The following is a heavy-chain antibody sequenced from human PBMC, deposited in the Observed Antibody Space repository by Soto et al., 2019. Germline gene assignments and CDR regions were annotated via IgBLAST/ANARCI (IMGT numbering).Heavy chain of an antibody. CDR2: ISYDGSNK. J-gene: IGHJ5*02. CDR1: GFTFSSYG. Sequence: GGSLRLCCATSGFTFSSYGLHWVRPAPGKGLEWVAVISYDGSNKYYADSVKGRFTISRDNSKNTVYLQVSKLRADDTAVYCCDRDQTDSGGLSASWGKGTRVTVSS. CDR3: DRDQTDSGGLSAS. V-gene: IGHV3-30*03. D-gene: IGHD2-15*01.